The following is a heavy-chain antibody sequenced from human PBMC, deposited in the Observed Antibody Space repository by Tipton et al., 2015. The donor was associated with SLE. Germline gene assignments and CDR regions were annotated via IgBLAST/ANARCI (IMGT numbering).Heavy chain of an antibody. J-gene: IGHJ3*02. CDR3: ARDTRGLATIWGAFDI. V-gene: IGHV4-59*01. Sequence: TLSLTCTVSGGSISSYYWSWIRQPPGKGLEWIGYIYYSGSTNYNPSLKSRVTISVDTSKNQFSRKLSSVTAADTAVYYCARDTRGLATIWGAFDIWGQGTMVTVSS. CDR2: IYYSGST. D-gene: IGHD5-12*01. CDR1: GGSISSYY.